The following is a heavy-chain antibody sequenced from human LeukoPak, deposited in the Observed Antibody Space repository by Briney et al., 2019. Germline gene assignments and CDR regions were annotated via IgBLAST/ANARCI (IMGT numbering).Heavy chain of an antibody. D-gene: IGHD3-10*01. V-gene: IGHV3-48*03. Sequence: GGSLRLSCAASGFTFSSYSMNWVRQAPGKGLEWLSYISSSGYTIYYADSVKGRFTISRDNAKNSLYLQMNSLRAEDTAIYYCARTGNFGSGSYYTFDYWGQGALVTVSS. J-gene: IGHJ4*02. CDR3: ARTGNFGSGSYYTFDY. CDR1: GFTFSSYS. CDR2: ISSSGYTI.